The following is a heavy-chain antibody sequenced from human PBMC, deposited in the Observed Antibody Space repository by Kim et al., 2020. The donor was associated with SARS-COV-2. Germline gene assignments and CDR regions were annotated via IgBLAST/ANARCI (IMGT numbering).Heavy chain of an antibody. J-gene: IGHJ4*02. CDR3: AGAPGLGTMIVVVPHFGY. CDR2: IYYSGST. CDR1: GGSISSGGYY. V-gene: IGHV4-31*03. D-gene: IGHD3-22*01. Sequence: SETLSLTCTVSGGSISSGGYYWSWIRQHPGKGLEWIGYIYYSGSTYYNPSLKSRVTISVDTSKNQFSLKLSSVTAADTAVYYCAGAPGLGTMIVVVPHFGYRGQGTLVTLS.